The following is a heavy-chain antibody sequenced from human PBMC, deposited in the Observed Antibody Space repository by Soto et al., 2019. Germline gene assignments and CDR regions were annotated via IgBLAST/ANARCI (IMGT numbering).Heavy chain of an antibody. CDR1: GGSISSYF. V-gene: IGHV4-4*07. D-gene: IGHD3-10*01. CDR2: IYTSGST. Sequence: PSETLSLTCTVPGGSISSYFWSWIRQPAGKGLEWIGRIYTSGSTNYNPSLKSRVTMSVDTSKNQFSLKLSSVTAADTAVYYCARERITMVRGVICWFDPWGQGTLVTVSS. J-gene: IGHJ5*02. CDR3: ARERITMVRGVICWFDP.